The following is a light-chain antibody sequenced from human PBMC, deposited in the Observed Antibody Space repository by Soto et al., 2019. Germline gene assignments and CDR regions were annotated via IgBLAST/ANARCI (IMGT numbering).Light chain of an antibody. CDR3: QQYSDYSRT. CDR1: QSISSY. J-gene: IGKJ1*01. V-gene: IGKV1-39*01. CDR2: AAS. Sequence: DIQMTQSPSSLSASVGDRVTITCRASQSISSYLNWYQQKPGKAPKLLIYAASSLQSGVPSRSSGSGSGTEFTLTISSLQPDDFATYFCQQYSDYSRTFGQGTKVDIK.